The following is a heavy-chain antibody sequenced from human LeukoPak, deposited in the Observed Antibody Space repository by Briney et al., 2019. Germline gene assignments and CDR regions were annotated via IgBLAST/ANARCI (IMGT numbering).Heavy chain of an antibody. CDR2: ISSSGSTI. CDR3: ANLGNYDFWSGYPTFDY. CDR1: GFTFSSYE. D-gene: IGHD3-3*01. V-gene: IGHV3-48*03. J-gene: IGHJ4*02. Sequence: PGGSLRLSCAASGFTFSSYEMNWVRQAPGKGLEWVSYISSSGSTIYYADSVKGRFTISRDNAKNSLYLQMNSLRAEDTAVYYCANLGNYDFWSGYPTFDYWGQGTLVTVSS.